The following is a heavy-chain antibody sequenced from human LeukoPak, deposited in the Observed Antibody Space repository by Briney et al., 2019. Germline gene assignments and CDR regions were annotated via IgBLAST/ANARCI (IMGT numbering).Heavy chain of an antibody. D-gene: IGHD3-3*01. J-gene: IGHJ4*02. CDR3: ARSYDFWSGDSQFDY. Sequence: SETLSLTCTVSGVSITNYYLTWIRQPPGKGLEWIGYIYYSENTNYNPSLKSRVTMSLDTSKNQFSLKLSSVTAADTAVYYCARSYDFWSGDSQFDYWGQGTLVTVSS. CDR2: IYYSENT. V-gene: IGHV4-59*01. CDR1: GVSITNYY.